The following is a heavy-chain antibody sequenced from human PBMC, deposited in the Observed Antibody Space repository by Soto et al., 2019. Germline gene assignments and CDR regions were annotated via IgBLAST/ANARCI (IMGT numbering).Heavy chain of an antibody. CDR1: GYSFTNND. V-gene: IGHV1-8*01. Sequence: QVQLVQSGAEVREPGASVKVSCKASGYSFTNNDVSWVRQATGQGLEWMGWMNPGSGDTGYAQKFQGRVTITRDISIATAYMELSSLRSDDTAIYYCARRETFDSLNWFDPWGEVALVTVS. J-gene: IGHJ5*02. CDR3: ARRETFDSLNWFDP. D-gene: IGHD3-16*01. CDR2: MNPGSGDT.